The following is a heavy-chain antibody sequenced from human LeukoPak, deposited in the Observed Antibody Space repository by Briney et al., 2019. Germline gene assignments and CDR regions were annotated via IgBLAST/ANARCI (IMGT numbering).Heavy chain of an antibody. CDR1: GGTFSSYA. J-gene: IGHJ4*02. V-gene: IGHV1-69*05. Sequence: SVKVSCKASGGTFSSYAISWVRQAPGQGLEWMGGIIPIFGTANYAQKFQGRVTITMDESTSTAYMELSSLRSEDTAVYYCAVDLTYYYDSSGVVFDYWGQGTLVTVSS. CDR2: IIPIFGTA. D-gene: IGHD3-22*01. CDR3: AVDLTYYYDSSGVVFDY.